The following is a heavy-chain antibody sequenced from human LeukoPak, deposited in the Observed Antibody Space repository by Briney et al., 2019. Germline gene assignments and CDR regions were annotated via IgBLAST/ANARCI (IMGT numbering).Heavy chain of an antibody. CDR3: ARGRRDGYNYYYMDV. Sequence: SETLSLTCAVSDYSIRSGGYSWNWIRQPPGKGLEWIGYIYNSGSTNYNPSLKSRVTISVDMSKNQFSLKLTSVTAADTAVYYCARGRRDGYNYYYMDVWGKGTTVTASS. CDR2: IYNSGST. CDR1: DYSIRSGGYS. J-gene: IGHJ6*03. D-gene: IGHD5-24*01. V-gene: IGHV4-30-2*01.